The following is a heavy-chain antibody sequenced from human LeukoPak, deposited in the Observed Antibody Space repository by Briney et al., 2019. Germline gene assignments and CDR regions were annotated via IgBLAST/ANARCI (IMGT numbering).Heavy chain of an antibody. J-gene: IGHJ4*02. Sequence: GGSLRLSCAGSGFPFSNYWMAWVRQAPGKGLEWVANMKEDGGEINYVDSVKGRFTISRDNAKNSLYLQMNSLRAEDTAVYYCARELFGSGSYASYWGQGTLVTVSS. CDR1: GFPFSNYW. V-gene: IGHV3-7*01. CDR3: ARELFGSGSYASY. D-gene: IGHD3-10*01. CDR2: MKEDGGEI.